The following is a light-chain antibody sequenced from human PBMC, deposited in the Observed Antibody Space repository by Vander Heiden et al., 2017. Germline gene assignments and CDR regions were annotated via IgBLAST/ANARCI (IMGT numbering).Light chain of an antibody. J-gene: IGLJ3*02. CDR1: INDVGGYNY. CDR2: DVS. Sequence: QSALTQPATVSGSPGQSIIISCTGTINDVGGYNYVSWYQQHPGKAPKLMVYDVSNRPSGVSNRFSASESGNTTSLTISGLQAEDEADYYCSSYTGSSTWVFGGGTKLTGL. V-gene: IGLV2-14*01. CDR3: SSYTGSSTWV.